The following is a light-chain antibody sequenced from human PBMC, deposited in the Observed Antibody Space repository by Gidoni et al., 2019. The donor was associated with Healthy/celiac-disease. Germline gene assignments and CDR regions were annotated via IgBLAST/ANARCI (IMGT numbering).Light chain of an antibody. CDR2: KAS. CDR3: QQYNSYSWT. Sequence: DFQMTQSPSILSASVGDRVTITCRASQSSSSWLAWYQQKPGKAPKLLIYKASSLESGVPSRFSGSGSGTEFTLTISSLQPDDFATYYCQQYNSYSWTFGQGTKVEIK. V-gene: IGKV1-5*03. CDR1: QSSSSW. J-gene: IGKJ1*01.